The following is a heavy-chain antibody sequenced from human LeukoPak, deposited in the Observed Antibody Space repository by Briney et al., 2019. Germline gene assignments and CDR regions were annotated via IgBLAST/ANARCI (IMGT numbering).Heavy chain of an antibody. Sequence: ASVKVSCKASGYTFTSYGISSVRQAPGQGLEWMGWISAYNGNTNYAQKLQGRVTMTTDTSTSTAYMELRSLRSDDTAVYYCARDGLRIAVAGTLDYWGQGTLVTVSS. CDR2: ISAYNGNT. D-gene: IGHD6-19*01. CDR1: GYTFTSYG. V-gene: IGHV1-18*01. J-gene: IGHJ4*02. CDR3: ARDGLRIAVAGTLDY.